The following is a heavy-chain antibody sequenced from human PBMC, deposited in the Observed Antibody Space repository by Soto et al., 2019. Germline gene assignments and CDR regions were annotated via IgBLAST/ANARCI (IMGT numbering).Heavy chain of an antibody. Sequence: EASVKVSCKASGYTFSSSSISWVRQAPGQGLECMGWISVYNGNTNYAQTLQGRVTMSTDTSTGTAYMELRSLRSDDTAVYYCARNASGGFDSWGQGTLVTVSS. CDR1: GYTFSSSS. J-gene: IGHJ4*02. CDR2: ISVYNGNT. D-gene: IGHD3-16*01. V-gene: IGHV1-18*01. CDR3: ARNASGGFDS.